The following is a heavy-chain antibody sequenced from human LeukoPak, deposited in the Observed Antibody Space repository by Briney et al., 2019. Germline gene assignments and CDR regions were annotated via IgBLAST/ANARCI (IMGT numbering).Heavy chain of an antibody. CDR3: ARSEAPDYYDSSGYYDFDL. V-gene: IGHV4-39*07. Sequence: SETLSLTCTVSGGSIRSRIYYWGWIRQPPGKGLEWIGSIYHSGNTHYNPSLKNRVTMSVDRSKNQFSLKLSSVTAADTAVFYCARSEAPDYYDSSGYYDFDLWGQGTLVTVSS. CDR1: GGSIRSRIYY. CDR2: IYHSGNT. J-gene: IGHJ4*02. D-gene: IGHD3-22*01.